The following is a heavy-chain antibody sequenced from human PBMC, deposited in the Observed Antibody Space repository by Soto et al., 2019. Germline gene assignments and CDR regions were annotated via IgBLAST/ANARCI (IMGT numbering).Heavy chain of an antibody. CDR2: ISGGGGGT. Sequence: EVQLLESGGGLVQPGGSLRLSCAASGFSFSSYAMSWVRQAPGKGLEWDSVISGGGGGTYYADSVKGRFTISRDNSKDTLYLQMNSLRAEDKAVYYCVKGYYGSGSEATAMDVWGQGTTVTVS. J-gene: IGHJ6*02. D-gene: IGHD3-10*01. CDR3: VKGYYGSGSEATAMDV. V-gene: IGHV3-23*01. CDR1: GFSFSSYA.